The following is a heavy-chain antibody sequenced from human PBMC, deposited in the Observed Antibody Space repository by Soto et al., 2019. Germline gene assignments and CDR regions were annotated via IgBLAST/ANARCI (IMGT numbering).Heavy chain of an antibody. J-gene: IGHJ6*03. V-gene: IGHV3-11*01. CDR3: ARDRDGYDTRAHYYYYYMDV. Sequence: GGSLRLSFAASGFTFSDYYMSWIRQAPGKGLEWVSYISSSGSTIYYADYVKGRFTISRDNAKNSLYLQMNSLRAEDTAVYYCARDRDGYDTRAHYYYYYMDVWGKGTTVTVSS. CDR2: ISSSGSTI. CDR1: GFTFSDYY. D-gene: IGHD5-12*01.